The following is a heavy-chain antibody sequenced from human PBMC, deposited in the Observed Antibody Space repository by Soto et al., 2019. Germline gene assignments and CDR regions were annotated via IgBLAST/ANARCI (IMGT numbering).Heavy chain of an antibody. CDR1: GFTFDDYA. D-gene: IGHD2-2*01. CDR3: AEDMTVIVGVPAASHGYFDR. J-gene: IGHJ2*01. CDR2: ISWNSGSI. V-gene: IGHV3-9*01. Sequence: EVQLVESGGGLVQPGRSLRLSCAASGFTFDDYAMPWVRQAPGKGLGWVSGISWNSGSIGYADSVKGRFTISRDNAKTSLYLQMNSLRAEDTALYYCAEDMTVIVGVPAASHGYFDRWGRGTLVTVSS.